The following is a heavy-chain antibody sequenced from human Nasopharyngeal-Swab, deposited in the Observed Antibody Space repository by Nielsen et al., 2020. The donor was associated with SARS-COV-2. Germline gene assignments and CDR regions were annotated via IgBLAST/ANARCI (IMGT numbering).Heavy chain of an antibody. Sequence: WVRQAPGQRLEWMGWINAGNGNTKYPQKFQGRVTITRDTSASTAYMELSGLRSEDTAVYYCASGGAGGVIVTYYFDYWGQGTLVTVSS. V-gene: IGHV1-3*01. D-gene: IGHD3-16*02. CDR2: INAGNGNT. CDR3: ASGGAGGVIVTYYFDY. J-gene: IGHJ4*02.